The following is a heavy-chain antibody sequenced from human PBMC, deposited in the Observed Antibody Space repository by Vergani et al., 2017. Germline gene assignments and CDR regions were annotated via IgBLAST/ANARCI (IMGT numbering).Heavy chain of an antibody. CDR2: ISGSGGST. J-gene: IGHJ4*02. CDR3: ARDPMVRGVKGAYYFDY. V-gene: IGHV3-23*01. CDR1: GFTFSSYA. Sequence: EVQLLESGGGLVQPGGSLRLSCAASGFTFSSYAMSWVRQAPGKGLEWVSAISGSGGSTYYADSVKGRLTISGDNSKNTLYLQMNSLRAEDTAVYYCARDPMVRGVKGAYYFDYWGQGTLVTVSS. D-gene: IGHD3-10*01.